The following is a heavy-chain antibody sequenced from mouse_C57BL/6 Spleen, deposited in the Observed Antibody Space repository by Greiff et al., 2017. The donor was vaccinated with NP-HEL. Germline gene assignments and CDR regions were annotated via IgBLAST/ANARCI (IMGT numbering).Heavy chain of an antibody. CDR3: VRHDYYGHYVDY. CDR1: GFSFNTYA. D-gene: IGHD1-1*01. V-gene: IGHV10-1*01. Sequence: EVQLVESGGGLVQPKGSLKLSCAASGFSFNTYAMNWVRQAPGKGLEWVARIRSKSNNYATYYADSVKDRFTISRDDSESMLYLQMNNLKTEDTAMYYCVRHDYYGHYVDYWGQGTTLTVSS. CDR2: IRSKSNNYAT. J-gene: IGHJ2*01.